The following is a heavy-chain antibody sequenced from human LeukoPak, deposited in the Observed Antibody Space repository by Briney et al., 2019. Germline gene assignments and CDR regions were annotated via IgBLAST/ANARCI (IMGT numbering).Heavy chain of an antibody. Sequence: GGSLRLSCAASGFTFSSYAMHWVRQAPGKGLEYVSAISSNGGSTYYANSVKGRFTISRDNSKNTLYLQMGSLRAEDTAVYYCARDRTEYYFDYWGQGTLVTVSS. CDR1: GFTFSSYA. J-gene: IGHJ4*02. V-gene: IGHV3-64*01. D-gene: IGHD1-14*01. CDR3: ARDRTEYYFDY. CDR2: ISSNGGST.